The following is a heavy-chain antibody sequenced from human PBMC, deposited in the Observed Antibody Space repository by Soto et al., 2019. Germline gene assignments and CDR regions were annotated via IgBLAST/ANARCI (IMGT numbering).Heavy chain of an antibody. CDR3: AKSPDIVLMVYAIFSYFDY. D-gene: IGHD2-8*01. J-gene: IGHJ4*02. V-gene: IGHV3-23*01. Sequence: LTCAASGFTFSSYAMSWVRQAPGKGLEWVSAISGSGGSTYYADSVKGRFTISRDNSKNTLYLQMNSLRAEDTAVYYCAKSPDIVLMVYAIFSYFDYWGQGTLVTVSS. CDR2: ISGSGGST. CDR1: GFTFSSYA.